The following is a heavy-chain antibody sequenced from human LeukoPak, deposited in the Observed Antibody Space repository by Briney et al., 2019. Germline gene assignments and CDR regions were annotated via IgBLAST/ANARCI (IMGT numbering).Heavy chain of an antibody. V-gene: IGHV4-59*08. J-gene: IGHJ4*02. D-gene: IGHD3-3*01. CDR2: MSDSGTT. CDR3: ATHDSNGYYPYYFAY. CDR1: GGSMSNKY. Sequence: ASETLSLTGRVSGGSMSNKYWSWLRQPPGKGLEWIGYMSDSGTTKQNPALNSRVTISLDTSKNHLSLMLSSVTAADTAVYYCATHDSNGYYPYYFAYWGQGTVVAVSS.